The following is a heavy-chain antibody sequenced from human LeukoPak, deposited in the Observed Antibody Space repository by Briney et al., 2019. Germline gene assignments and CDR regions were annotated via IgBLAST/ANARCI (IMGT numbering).Heavy chain of an antibody. Sequence: SQTLSLTCTVSGGSISSGDYYWSWIRQPPGKGLEWIGYIYYSGSTYYNPSLKSRVTIPVDTSKSQFSLKLTSVTAADTAVYYCARTQGYGDHRWGQGTLVTVSS. CDR1: GGSISSGDYY. CDR2: IYYSGST. D-gene: IGHD4-17*01. V-gene: IGHV4-30-4*01. CDR3: ARTQGYGDHR. J-gene: IGHJ4*02.